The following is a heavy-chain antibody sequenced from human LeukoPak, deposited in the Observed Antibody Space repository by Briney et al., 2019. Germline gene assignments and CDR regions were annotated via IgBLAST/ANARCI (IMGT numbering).Heavy chain of an antibody. CDR2: IYTSGST. J-gene: IGHJ4*02. CDR3: ARLKWLVEIDY. Sequence: PSETLSLTCTVSGGSISSGSYYWSWIRQPAGKGLEWIGLIYTSGSTNYNPSLKSRVTISVDTSKNQFSLKLSSVTAADTAVHYCARLKWLVEIDYWGQGTLVTVSS. D-gene: IGHD6-19*01. CDR1: GGSISSGSYY. V-gene: IGHV4-61*02.